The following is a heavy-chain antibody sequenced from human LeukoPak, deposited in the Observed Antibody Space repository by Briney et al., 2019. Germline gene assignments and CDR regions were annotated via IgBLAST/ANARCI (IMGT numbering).Heavy chain of an antibody. D-gene: IGHD5-12*01. V-gene: IGHV3-7*01. J-gene: IGHJ4*02. CDR3: ARGPSGYHNT. CDR1: GFTFSDYW. Sequence: GGSLRLSCAMSGFTFSDYWMSWVRQVPGKGLEWLANIKKDGSVKYYVDSVKGRFTISRDNAENSLYLQMNGLRAEDTAVYYCARGPSGYHNTGGQGTLVTVSS. CDR2: IKKDGSVK.